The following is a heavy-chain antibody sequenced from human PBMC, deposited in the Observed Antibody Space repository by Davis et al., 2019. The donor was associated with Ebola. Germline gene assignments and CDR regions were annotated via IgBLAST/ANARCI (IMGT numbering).Heavy chain of an antibody. J-gene: IGHJ4*02. D-gene: IGHD3-9*01. V-gene: IGHV3-30-3*01. CDR1: GFTFSSYA. CDR2: ISYDGSNK. Sequence: GGSLRLSCAASGFTFSSYAIHWVRQAPGKGLEWVAVISYDGSNKYYADSVKGRFTISRDNSKNTLYLQMNSLRAEDTAVYYCASGLGYFDWSNYFDYWGQGTLVTVSS. CDR3: ASGLGYFDWSNYFDY.